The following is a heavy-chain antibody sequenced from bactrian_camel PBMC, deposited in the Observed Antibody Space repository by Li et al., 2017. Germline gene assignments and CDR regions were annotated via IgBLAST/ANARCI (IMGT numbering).Heavy chain of an antibody. J-gene: IGHJ4*01. Sequence: HVQLVESGGGSVQAGGSLRLSCAPSGSPYSNYCMGWLRQAPGKGLEWVCTITGDGNIDYFADSVEGRFTISRDNAKSTVYLQMNNLKSEDAAVYFCVYSAFADVMGWVRSTTCAGGDEYNHWGQGTQVTVS. CDR3: VYSAFADVMGWVRSTTCAGGDEYNH. CDR2: ITGDGNID. CDR1: GSPYSNYC. V-gene: IGHV3S6*01. D-gene: IGHD3*01.